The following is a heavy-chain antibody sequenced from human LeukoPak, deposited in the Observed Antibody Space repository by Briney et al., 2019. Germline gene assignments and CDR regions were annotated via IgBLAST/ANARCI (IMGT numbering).Heavy chain of an antibody. V-gene: IGHV3-11*06. CDR2: ISSSSSYT. CDR1: GFTFSVYY. Sequence: GGSLRLSCAASGFTFSVYYMSWIRQAPGKGLEWVSYISSSSSYTNYADSVKGRFTISRDNAKNSLYLQMNSLRAEGTAVYYCARDPLIDSGSDYWGQGTLVTVSS. J-gene: IGHJ4*02. CDR3: ARDPLIDSGSDY. D-gene: IGHD3-10*01.